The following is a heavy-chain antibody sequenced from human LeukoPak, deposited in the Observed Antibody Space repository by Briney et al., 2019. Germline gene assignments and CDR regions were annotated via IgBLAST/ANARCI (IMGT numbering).Heavy chain of an antibody. CDR3: ARGFRDYYDSSGSTYYFDY. J-gene: IGHJ4*02. Sequence: SETLSLTCTVSGGSISSYYWSWIRQPPGKGLEWIGYFYYSGSTNYNPSLKSRVTISVDTSKNQFSLKLSSVTAADAAVYYCARGFRDYYDSSGSTYYFDYWGQGTLVTVSS. V-gene: IGHV4-59*01. D-gene: IGHD3-22*01. CDR2: FYYSGST. CDR1: GGSISSYY.